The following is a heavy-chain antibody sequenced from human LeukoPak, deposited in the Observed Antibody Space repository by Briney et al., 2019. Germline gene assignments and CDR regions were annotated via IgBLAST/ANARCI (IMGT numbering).Heavy chain of an antibody. CDR2: ISAYNGDT. D-gene: IGHD3-9*01. V-gene: IGHV1-18*01. J-gene: IGHJ4*02. Sequence: ASVKVSCKASGYTFTRHGISWVRQAPGQGLEWMGWISAYNGDTKYAQNFQGRVTITTDTSTATAYMELRSLRSEDTAVYYCAGVLRYFDWLLGYDYWGQGTLVTVSS. CDR1: GYTFTRHG. CDR3: AGVLRYFDWLLGYDY.